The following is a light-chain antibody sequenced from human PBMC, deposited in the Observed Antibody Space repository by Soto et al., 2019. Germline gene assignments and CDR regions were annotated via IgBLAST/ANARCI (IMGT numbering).Light chain of an antibody. CDR1: QSVSTSY. J-gene: IGKJ5*01. CDR3: QQYNNRPIT. CDR2: GAS. Sequence: IVLAQSPGTLSLYPRGRATLSCRASQSVSTSYLAWYQPKPGQAPRLLIYGASPRASGIPARFSGSGSGTEFALTISSLQSEDFAVYYCQQYNNRPITFGQGTRLEIK. V-gene: IGKV3-15*01.